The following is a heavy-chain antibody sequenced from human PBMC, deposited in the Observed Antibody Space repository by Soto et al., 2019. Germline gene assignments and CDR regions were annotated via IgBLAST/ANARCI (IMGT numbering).Heavy chain of an antibody. V-gene: IGHV3-33*01. J-gene: IGHJ4*02. Sequence: QVQLVESGGGVVQSGRSLRLSCAASGFTFSSYGMHWVRQAPGKGLEWVAVIWYDGSNKYYADSVKGRFTISRDNSKNTLYLQMNSLRAEDTAVYYCARDRSGYSSGWYNFDYWGQGTLVTVSS. CDR1: GFTFSSYG. CDR2: IWYDGSNK. D-gene: IGHD6-19*01. CDR3: ARDRSGYSSGWYNFDY.